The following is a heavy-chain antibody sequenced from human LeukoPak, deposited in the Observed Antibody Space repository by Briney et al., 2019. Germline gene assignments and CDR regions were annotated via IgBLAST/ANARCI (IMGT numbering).Heavy chain of an antibody. CDR3: ASTNTYYDYVWGSYRFSFDY. V-gene: IGHV4-59*01. D-gene: IGHD3-16*02. CDR1: GGSISSYY. Sequence: PSETLSLTCTVSGGSISSYYWSWIRQPPGKGLEWSGYIYYSGSTNYNPSLKSRVTISVDTSKNQFSLKLSSVTAADTAVYYCASTNTYYDYVWGSYRFSFDYWGQGTLVTVSS. CDR2: IYYSGST. J-gene: IGHJ4*02.